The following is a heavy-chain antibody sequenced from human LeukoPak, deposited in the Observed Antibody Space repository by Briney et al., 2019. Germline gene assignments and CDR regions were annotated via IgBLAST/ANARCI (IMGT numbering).Heavy chain of an antibody. Sequence: LSETLSLTCTVSGGSISSYYWSWIRQPPGKGLEWIGYIYYSGSTNYNPSLKSRVTISLDTSKNQFSLKLSSVTAADTAVYYCAKGRKGWTAMDYWGQGTLVTVSS. CDR2: IYYSGST. D-gene: IGHD5-18*01. V-gene: IGHV4-59*01. J-gene: IGHJ4*02. CDR1: GGSISSYY. CDR3: AKGRKGWTAMDY.